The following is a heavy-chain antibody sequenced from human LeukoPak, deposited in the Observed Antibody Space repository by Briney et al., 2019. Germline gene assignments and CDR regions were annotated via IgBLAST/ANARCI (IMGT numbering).Heavy chain of an antibody. CDR3: AKAEYCSSTTCYAFDV. J-gene: IGHJ3*01. CDR2: ISGRGDGT. CDR1: GFTFSSYS. V-gene: IGHV3-23*01. D-gene: IGHD2-2*01. Sequence: PGGSLRLSCAASGFTFSSYSMNWVRQGPGKGLEWVASISGRGDGTSYADSVKGRFTISRDNTKNTLYLQMNSLRAEDTAVYYCAKAEYCSSTTCYAFDVWGQGTMVTVSS.